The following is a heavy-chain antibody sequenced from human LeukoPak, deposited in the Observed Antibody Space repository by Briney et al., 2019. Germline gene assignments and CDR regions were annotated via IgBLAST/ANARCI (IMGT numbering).Heavy chain of an antibody. D-gene: IGHD7-27*01. CDR3: AVGTDY. J-gene: IGHJ4*02. V-gene: IGHV3-23*01. CDR1: GFTFRIYA. CDR2: ISGSGGST. Sequence: SGGSLRLSCAGSGFTFRIYAMSWVRQAPGKGLEWVSAISGSGGSTYYADSVKGRFTIPRDNAKNSLYLQMNSLRAEDTAVYYCAVGTDYWGQGTLVTVSS.